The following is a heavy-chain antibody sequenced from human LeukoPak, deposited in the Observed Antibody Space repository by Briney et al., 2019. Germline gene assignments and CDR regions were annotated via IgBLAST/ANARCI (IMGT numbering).Heavy chain of an antibody. V-gene: IGHV4-4*07. CDR2: IYTSGST. Sequence: PSETLSHTCTVSGGSISSYYWSLIRQPAGKGLEWIGRIYTSGSTNYNPSLKSRVTISIDTSRNRFSLKVSSVIAADTAMYYCARGGSRSYTSSTLDYWGQGTLVTVSS. D-gene: IGHD6-6*01. CDR1: GGSISSYY. CDR3: ARGGSRSYTSSTLDY. J-gene: IGHJ4*02.